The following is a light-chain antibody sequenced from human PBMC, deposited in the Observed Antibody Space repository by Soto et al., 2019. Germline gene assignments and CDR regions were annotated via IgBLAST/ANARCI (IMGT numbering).Light chain of an antibody. CDR1: SSDIGGYNY. V-gene: IGLV2-14*01. Sequence: QSALTQPASVSGSPGQSITISCTGTSSDIGGYNYVSWYQQHPGKAPKLMIYEVNRRPSGVSNRFSGSKSGNTASLTISGLQAEDEGDYYCSSYTSSSTQVFGTGTKLTVL. CDR3: SSYTSSSTQV. CDR2: EVN. J-gene: IGLJ1*01.